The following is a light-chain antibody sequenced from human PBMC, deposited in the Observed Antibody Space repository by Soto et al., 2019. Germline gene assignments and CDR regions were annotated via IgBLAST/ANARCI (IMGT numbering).Light chain of an antibody. CDR1: QSVLYSSNNKNY. Sequence: DIVMTQSPDSLAVSLGERATINCKSSQSVLYSSNNKNYLAWYQQKPGQPPKLLIYWASTRESGVPERFSVSGSGTDFTLTISSLQAEDVAVYYCQQYYSTPPTFGQGTKVEIK. V-gene: IGKV4-1*01. CDR2: WAS. J-gene: IGKJ1*01. CDR3: QQYYSTPPT.